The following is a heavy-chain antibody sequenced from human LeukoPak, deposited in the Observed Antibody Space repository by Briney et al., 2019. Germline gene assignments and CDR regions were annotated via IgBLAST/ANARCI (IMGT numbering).Heavy chain of an antibody. V-gene: IGHV4-30-4*07. CDR1: GGSISSDGYS. J-gene: IGHJ3*02. Sequence: PSETLSLTCAVSGGSISSDGYSWNWIRQPPGTGLEWIGYIYVSGNTYYNPSLKSRVIISVDTSKNQFSLNMNYVSAADTAVYYCARGNYGAFDIWGQGTMVTVSS. CDR3: ARGNYGAFDI. D-gene: IGHD4-11*01. CDR2: IYVSGNT.